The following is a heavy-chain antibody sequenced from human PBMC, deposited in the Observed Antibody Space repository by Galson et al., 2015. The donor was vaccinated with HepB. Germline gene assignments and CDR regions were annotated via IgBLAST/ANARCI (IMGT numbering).Heavy chain of an antibody. CDR1: GFTFSGSA. J-gene: IGHJ4*02. CDR2: IRSKANSYAT. V-gene: IGHV3-73*01. CDR3: TAPLSTGDY. D-gene: IGHD4-17*01. Sequence: SLRLSCAASGFTFSGSAMHWVRQASGKGLEWVGRIRSKANSYATAYAASVKGRFTISRDDSKNTAYLQMNSLKTEDTAVYYCTAPLSTGDYWGQGTLVTVSS.